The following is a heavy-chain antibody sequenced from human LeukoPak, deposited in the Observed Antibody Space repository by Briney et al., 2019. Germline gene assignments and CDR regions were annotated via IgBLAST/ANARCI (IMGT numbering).Heavy chain of an antibody. J-gene: IGHJ4*02. D-gene: IGHD3-22*01. CDR2: ISSSSSIT. V-gene: IGHV3-48*01. CDR1: GFTFSSYN. Sequence: GGSLRLSCAASGFTFSSYNMNWVRQAPGKGLEWVSYISSSSSITYYADSVKGRFTISRDNAKNSLYLQMNNLRAEDTAMYYCASDSVTMIVGYFDYWGQGTLVTVSS. CDR3: ASDSVTMIVGYFDY.